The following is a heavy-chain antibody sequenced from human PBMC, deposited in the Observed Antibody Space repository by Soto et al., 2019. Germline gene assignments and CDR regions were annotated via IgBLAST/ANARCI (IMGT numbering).Heavy chain of an antibody. V-gene: IGHV4-34*02. CDR2: INNSGST. Sequence: QVQLQQWGAGLLRPSETLSLTCAVYGGSFSAYYWSWIRQSPGKGLEWIGEINNSGSTNCNPSRKSRVTMSVDTSKNQFSLSLSRVTAADTAVYYCARGSPDIVVVSGASDEPHYWGLGTLVTVSS. J-gene: IGHJ4*02. D-gene: IGHD2-15*01. CDR3: ARGSPDIVVVSGASDEPHY. CDR1: GGSFSAYY.